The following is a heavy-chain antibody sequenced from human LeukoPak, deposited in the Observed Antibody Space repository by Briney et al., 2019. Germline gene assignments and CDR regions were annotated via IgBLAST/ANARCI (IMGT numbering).Heavy chain of an antibody. Sequence: GGSLRLSCAASGFTFSYFAMSCVRLAPGKGLEWVSVISGSGETIYYGESVKGRFTVSRDNSKNTLYLQMDSLSAEDAAVYFCAKLPSVGPTAFFDYWGQGTLVTVSS. V-gene: IGHV3-23*01. CDR3: AKLPSVGPTAFFDY. CDR1: GFTFSYFA. D-gene: IGHD1-26*01. CDR2: ISGSGETI. J-gene: IGHJ4*02.